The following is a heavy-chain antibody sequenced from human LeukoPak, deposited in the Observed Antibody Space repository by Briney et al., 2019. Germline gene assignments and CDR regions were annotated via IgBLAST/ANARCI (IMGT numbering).Heavy chain of an antibody. V-gene: IGHV1-69*13. CDR2: IIPIFGTA. CDR1: GGTFSSYA. J-gene: IGHJ4*02. Sequence: ASVKVSCKASGGTFSSYAISWVRQAPGQGLEWMGGIIPIFGTANYAQKFQGRVTITADESTSTAYMELSSLRSEDTAVYYCARAPHCSSTSCYKYYSDYWGQGTLVTVSS. CDR3: ARAPHCSSTSCYKYYSDY. D-gene: IGHD2-2*02.